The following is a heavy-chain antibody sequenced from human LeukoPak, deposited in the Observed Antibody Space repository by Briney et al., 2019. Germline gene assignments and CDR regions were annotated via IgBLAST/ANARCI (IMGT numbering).Heavy chain of an antibody. CDR2: IKQDGSEK. J-gene: IGHJ3*02. D-gene: IGHD2-2*01. Sequence: GGSLRLSCAASGFTFSSYWMSWVRQAPGKGLEWVANIKQDGSEKYYVDSVKGRFTISRDNAKNSLYLQMNSLRAEDTAVYYCARDVLYCSSTSCRRGAFDIWGQGTMVTVSS. CDR3: ARDVLYCSSTSCRRGAFDI. CDR1: GFTFSSYW. V-gene: IGHV3-7*01.